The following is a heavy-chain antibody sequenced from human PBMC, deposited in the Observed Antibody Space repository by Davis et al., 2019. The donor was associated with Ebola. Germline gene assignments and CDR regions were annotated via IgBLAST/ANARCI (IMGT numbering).Heavy chain of an antibody. V-gene: IGHV3-7*03. CDR3: TISSSSADY. Sequence: GESLKISCAASGFTFSSYWMSWVRQAPGKGLEWVANIKQDGSEKYYADSVKGRFTISRDNSKNTLYLQMNSLRAEDTAVYYCTISSSSADYWGQGTLVTVSS. CDR2: IKQDGSEK. D-gene: IGHD6-6*01. CDR1: GFTFSSYW. J-gene: IGHJ4*02.